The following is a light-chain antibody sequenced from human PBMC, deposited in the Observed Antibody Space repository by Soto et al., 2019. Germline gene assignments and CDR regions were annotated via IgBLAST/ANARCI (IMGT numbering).Light chain of an antibody. V-gene: IGKV1-13*02. J-gene: IGKJ2*01. CDR2: AAS. Sequence: AIQLTQSPSSLSASVGDRVTITCRASQGISSALAWYQQKPGKAPKLLIYAASSWESGVPSRFSGSGSRTDFTLIISSLQPEDFATYYCQQFNSYPTFGQGTKLEIK. CDR3: QQFNSYPT. CDR1: QGISSA.